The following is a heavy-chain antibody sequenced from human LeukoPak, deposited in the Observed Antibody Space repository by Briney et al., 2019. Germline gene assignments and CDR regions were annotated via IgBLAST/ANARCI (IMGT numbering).Heavy chain of an antibody. CDR1: GYTFTSNA. D-gene: IGHD5-18*01. V-gene: IGHV7-4-1*02. CDR3: ARGYSYGSPSEAYYFDY. Sequence: ASVKVSCKASGYTFTSNAMNWVRQAPGQGLEWMGWINTNTGDPTYAQGFTGRFVFSLDTSVSTAYLQISSLKAEDTAVYSCARGYSYGSPSEAYYFDYWGQGTLVTVSS. J-gene: IGHJ4*02. CDR2: INTNTGDP.